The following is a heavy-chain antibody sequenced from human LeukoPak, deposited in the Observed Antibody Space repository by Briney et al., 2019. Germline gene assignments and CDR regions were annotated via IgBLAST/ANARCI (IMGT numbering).Heavy chain of an antibody. CDR3: AKRDQLLYDYYYYYGMDV. J-gene: IGHJ6*02. CDR1: GFTFSSYA. CDR2: ISGSGGST. D-gene: IGHD2-2*02. Sequence: GGSLRLSCAASGFTFSSYAMSWVRQAPGKGLEWVSAISGSGGSTYYADSVKGRFTISRDNSKNTLYLQVNSLRAEDTAVYYCAKRDQLLYDYYYYYGMDVWGQGTTVTVSS. V-gene: IGHV3-23*01.